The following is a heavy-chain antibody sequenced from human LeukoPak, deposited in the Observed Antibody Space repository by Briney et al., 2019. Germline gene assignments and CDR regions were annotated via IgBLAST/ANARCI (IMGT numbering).Heavy chain of an antibody. CDR2: FYSRGST. Sequence: SVPLSLPCSVSGDCISSYHGRWIRQPPGGGLEGIGYFYSRGSTESRLSLDGRVTMSVDTSKTQLSLNVRSVSAPDTAVYYCARLADCSIPTCWGYWFDPWGQGTLVTASS. D-gene: IGHD2-2*01. CDR3: ARLADCSIPTCWGYWFDP. V-gene: IGHV4-4*09. CDR1: GDCISSYH. J-gene: IGHJ5*02.